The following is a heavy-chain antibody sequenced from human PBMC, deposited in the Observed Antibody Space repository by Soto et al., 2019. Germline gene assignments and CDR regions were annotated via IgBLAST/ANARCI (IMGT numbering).Heavy chain of an antibody. CDR2: IGGSGTNT. D-gene: IGHD4-17*01. J-gene: IGHJ4*02. CDR3: AKVDYGDSFDY. Sequence: EVQLLDSGGGLVQPGGSVRLSCVASGLTFSSYAMSWVRQVPGKGLEWVSLIGGSGTNTYYADSVKGRFTISRDNSKNTLYLQMNSLRAEDTAVYYCAKVDYGDSFDYWGQGPPVTVSS. V-gene: IGHV3-23*01. CDR1: GLTFSSYA.